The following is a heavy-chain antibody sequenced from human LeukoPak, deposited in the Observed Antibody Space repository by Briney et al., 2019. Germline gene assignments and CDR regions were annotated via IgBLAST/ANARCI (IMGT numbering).Heavy chain of an antibody. CDR1: GFTFSDYW. D-gene: IGHD5-18*01. CDR3: AKKRGYNYGDFDY. Sequence: PGGSLRLSCAASGFTFSDYWMHWVRQVPGEGLVWVSRIKDDGTWTNDAGSVKGRFTISRDNSKNTLYVQMNSLRAEDTAVYYCAKKRGYNYGDFDYWGQGTLVTVSS. V-gene: IGHV3-74*01. J-gene: IGHJ4*02. CDR2: IKDDGTWT.